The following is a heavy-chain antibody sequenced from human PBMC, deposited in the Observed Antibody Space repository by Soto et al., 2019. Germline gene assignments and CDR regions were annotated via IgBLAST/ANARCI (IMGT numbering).Heavy chain of an antibody. D-gene: IGHD3-10*01. J-gene: IGHJ4*02. CDR3: ARGSRESYPGSRIFDF. V-gene: IGHV3-23*01. CDR2: ITDNGGDA. Sequence: GSLRLSCVASGLTFGSRAMSWVRQAPGEGLQWVATITDNGGDAKYADSVRGRFVISRDNSKKTLYLQMTSLTAEDSAMYFCARGSRESYPGSRIFDFWGRGTLVTVSS. CDR1: GLTFGSRA.